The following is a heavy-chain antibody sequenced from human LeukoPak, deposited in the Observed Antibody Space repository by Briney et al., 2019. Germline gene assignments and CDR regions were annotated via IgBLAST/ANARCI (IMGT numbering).Heavy chain of an antibody. D-gene: IGHD1-1*01. Sequence: SETLSLTCTVSGGSISSGSYYWSCIRQPAGKGLEWIGRVYTSGRTNYIPSLKSRVTISLDTSNKQFSLKLSSVTAADTAVYYCARGSNWNSYDYWGQGTLVTVSS. CDR3: ARGSNWNSYDY. CDR1: GGSISSGSYY. V-gene: IGHV4-61*02. J-gene: IGHJ4*02. CDR2: VYTSGRT.